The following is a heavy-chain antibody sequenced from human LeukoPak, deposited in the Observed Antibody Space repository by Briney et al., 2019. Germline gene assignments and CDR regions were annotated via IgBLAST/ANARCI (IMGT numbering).Heavy chain of an antibody. CDR3: ARSGGMGYYYYMDV. D-gene: IGHD1-26*01. V-gene: IGHV3-11*01. CDR2: ISSSGGTI. CDR1: GFTFSDYY. J-gene: IGHJ6*03. Sequence: GGSLRLSCAASGFTFSDYYMSWIRQAPGKGLEWVSYISSSGGTIYCADSVKGRFTISRDNAKNSLYLQMNSLRAEDTAFYYCARSGGMGYYYYMDVWGKGTTVTISS.